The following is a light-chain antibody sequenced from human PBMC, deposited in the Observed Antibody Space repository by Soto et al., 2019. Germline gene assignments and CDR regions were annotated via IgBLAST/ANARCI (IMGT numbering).Light chain of an antibody. V-gene: IGLV2-8*01. Sequence: QSALTQPPSASGSPGQSVTISCTGTSSDVGGYNYVSWYQHHPGKAPKLMIYEVGNRPSGVPDRFSGSKSGNTASLTVSGLQAEDEADYYCSSYAGSNNFVVFGGGTKLTVL. CDR1: SSDVGGYNY. CDR2: EVG. CDR3: SSYAGSNNFVV. J-gene: IGLJ2*01.